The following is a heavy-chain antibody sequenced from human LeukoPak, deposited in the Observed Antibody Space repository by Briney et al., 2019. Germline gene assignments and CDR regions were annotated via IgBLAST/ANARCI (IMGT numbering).Heavy chain of an antibody. CDR2: SSAYNGNT. D-gene: IGHD3-3*01. Sequence: ASVKVSCKASGYTFTSYGISWVRQAPGQGLEWMGWSSAYNGNTKYAQKLQGRVTMTTDTSTSTAYMDLRSLRSDDTAVYYCARDRDLTYYDFWSGYYQGGYYFDYWGQGTLVTVSS. V-gene: IGHV1-18*01. CDR3: ARDRDLTYYDFWSGYYQGGYYFDY. CDR1: GYTFTSYG. J-gene: IGHJ4*02.